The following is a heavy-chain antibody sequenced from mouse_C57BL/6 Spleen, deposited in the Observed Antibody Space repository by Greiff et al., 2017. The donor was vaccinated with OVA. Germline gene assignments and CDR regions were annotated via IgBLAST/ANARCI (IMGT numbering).Heavy chain of an antibody. V-gene: IGHV1-76*01. CDR1: GYTFTDYY. J-gene: IGHJ2*01. CDR3: ARDRRGGYFDY. CDR2: IYPGSGNT. Sequence: QVQLKQSGAELVRPGASVKLSCKASGYTFTDYYINWVKQRPGQGLEWIARIYPGSGNTYYNEKFKGKATLTAEKSSSTAYMQLSSLTSEDSAVYFCARDRRGGYFDYWGQGTTLTVSS.